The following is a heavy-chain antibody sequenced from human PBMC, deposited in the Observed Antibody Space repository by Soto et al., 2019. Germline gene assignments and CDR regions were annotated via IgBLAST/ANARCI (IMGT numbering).Heavy chain of an antibody. Sequence: QVQLQESGPGLLRPSETLSLTCTVSGASITSGGHYWSWIRQYPGKGLEWIAYIHSSGGTYFNPSLKSRVTISADTSKNQFSLKLSSVSAADTAVYYCVRDDGALAITHWGQGTLVTVSS. CDR2: IHSSGGT. J-gene: IGHJ4*02. CDR1: GASITSGGHY. D-gene: IGHD3-22*01. CDR3: VRDDGALAITH. V-gene: IGHV4-31*03.